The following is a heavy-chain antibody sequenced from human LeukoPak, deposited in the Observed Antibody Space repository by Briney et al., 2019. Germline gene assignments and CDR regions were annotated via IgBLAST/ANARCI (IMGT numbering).Heavy chain of an antibody. J-gene: IGHJ4*02. CDR2: IYYTGST. V-gene: IGHV4-59*08. CDR3: ASLSTVTQGYCDS. Sequence: PSETLSLTCAVAGDSISSFYWRWIRQPPGKGLEWIGYIYYTGSTNYNPSLKSRLTISVDASKNQFSLELRSVTATDTAVYYCASLSTVTQGYCDSWGRGTLVTVSS. CDR1: GDSISSFY. D-gene: IGHD4-17*01.